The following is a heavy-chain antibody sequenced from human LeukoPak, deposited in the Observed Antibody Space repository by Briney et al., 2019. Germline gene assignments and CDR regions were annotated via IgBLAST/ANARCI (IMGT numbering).Heavy chain of an antibody. CDR1: GFTFSSYA. D-gene: IGHD3-10*01. CDR2: ISGSGGST. V-gene: IGHV3-23*01. J-gene: IGHJ5*02. Sequence: GGSLRLSCAASGFTFSSYAVSWVRQAPGKGLEWVSAISGSGGSTYYADSVKGRFTISRDNSKNTLYLQMNSLRAEDTAVYYCAKAFARKLLWFGELLPNWFDPWGQGTLVTVSS. CDR3: AKAFARKLLWFGELLPNWFDP.